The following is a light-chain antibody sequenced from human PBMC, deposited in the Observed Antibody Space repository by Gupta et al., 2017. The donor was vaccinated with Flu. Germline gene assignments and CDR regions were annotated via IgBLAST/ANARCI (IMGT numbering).Light chain of an antibody. CDR2: EVS. CDR1: TNYARGDNY. V-gene: IGLV2-14*01. Sequence: QSALTQPASVSGSPGQSSTISCTGTTNYARGDNYVSWYQHHPGKAPKLLIYEVSSRTSGVSHRFSGSKSGNTASLTITGLQAEDEADYYCCSYTTNKTWAYVFGTGTRVTVL. J-gene: IGLJ1*01. CDR3: CSYTTNKTWAYV.